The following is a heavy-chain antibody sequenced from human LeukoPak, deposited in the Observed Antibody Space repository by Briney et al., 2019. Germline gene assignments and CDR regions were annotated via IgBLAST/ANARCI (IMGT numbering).Heavy chain of an antibody. V-gene: IGHV3-23*01. CDR1: GFTFSSYA. CDR3: AKAMTVYDILTGYLGDYYYYGMDV. Sequence: GGSLRLSCAASGFTFSSYAMSWVRQAPGKGLEWVSAISGSGGSTYYADSVKGRFTISRDNSKNTLYLQMNSLRAEDTAVYYCAKAMTVYDILTGYLGDYYYYGMDVWGQGTTVTVSS. CDR2: ISGSGGST. D-gene: IGHD3-9*01. J-gene: IGHJ6*02.